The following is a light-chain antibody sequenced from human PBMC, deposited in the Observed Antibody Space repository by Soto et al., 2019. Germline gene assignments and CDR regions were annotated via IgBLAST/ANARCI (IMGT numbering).Light chain of an antibody. Sequence: SYELTQPPSVSVAPGQTAGITCGGNNIGSKSVHWYQQKPGQAPVLVVYDDSARPSGIPERFSGSNSGNTATLTISRVEAGDEADYYCSSYADSDNLVFGTGTKLTVL. CDR1: NIGSKS. J-gene: IGLJ1*01. CDR2: DDS. V-gene: IGLV3-21*02. CDR3: SSYADSDNLV.